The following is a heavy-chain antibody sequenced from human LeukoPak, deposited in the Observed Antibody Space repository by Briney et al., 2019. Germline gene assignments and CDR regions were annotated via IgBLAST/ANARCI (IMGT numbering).Heavy chain of an antibody. CDR1: GFTFSSSA. Sequence: GGSLRLSCAASGFTFSSSAMSWVRQAPGKGLEWVSAISNNGGYTYYADSVQGRFTISRDNSKNTLYLQMNSLRAEDTAVYYCARPRTSYYYDSSGYSTNAFDIWGQGTMVTVSS. J-gene: IGHJ3*02. CDR3: ARPRTSYYYDSSGYSTNAFDI. CDR2: ISNNGGYT. V-gene: IGHV3-23*01. D-gene: IGHD3-22*01.